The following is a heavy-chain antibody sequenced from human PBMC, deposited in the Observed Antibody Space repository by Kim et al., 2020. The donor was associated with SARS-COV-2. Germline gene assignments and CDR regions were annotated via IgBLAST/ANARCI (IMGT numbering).Heavy chain of an antibody. Sequence: YAQKFQGRVTMTRDTSISTAYMELSRLRSDDTAVYYCARDREWDGYNYYYWGQGTLVTVSS. V-gene: IGHV1-2*02. D-gene: IGHD5-12*01. CDR3: ARDREWDGYNYYY. J-gene: IGHJ4*02.